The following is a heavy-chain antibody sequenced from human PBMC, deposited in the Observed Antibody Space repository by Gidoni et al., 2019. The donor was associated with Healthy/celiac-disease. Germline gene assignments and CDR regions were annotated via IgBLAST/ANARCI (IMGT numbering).Heavy chain of an antibody. V-gene: IGHV3-23*01. CDR1: GFPFSSYA. J-gene: IGHJ1*01. CDR3: AKGRDGYKERYFQH. CDR2: ISGSGGST. Sequence: EVQLLESGGVLVQPGGSLSLSCSASGFPFSSYAMSWVRQAPGEGLEWVSAISGSGGSTYYADSVKGRFTISRDNSKNTLYLQMNSLRTEDTAVYYCAKGRDGYKERYFQHWGQGTLVTVSS. D-gene: IGHD5-12*01.